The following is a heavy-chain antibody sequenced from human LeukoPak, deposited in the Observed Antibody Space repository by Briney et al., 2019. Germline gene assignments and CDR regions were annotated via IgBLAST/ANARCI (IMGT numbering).Heavy chain of an antibody. CDR1: GFTFSNLW. D-gene: IGHD3-16*01. Sequence: GGSLRLSCAASGFTFSNLWMSWLRQAPGKGLEWVSAISGSGGSTYYADSVKGRFTISRDNSRDTLYLQMNSLRAEDTAVYYCAKGYYDYVWGSYYFDYWGQGTLVTVSS. J-gene: IGHJ4*02. CDR2: ISGSGGST. V-gene: IGHV3-23*01. CDR3: AKGYYDYVWGSYYFDY.